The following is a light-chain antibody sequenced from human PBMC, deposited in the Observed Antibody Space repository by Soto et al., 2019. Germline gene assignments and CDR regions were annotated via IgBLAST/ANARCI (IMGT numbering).Light chain of an antibody. CDR2: YNN. CDR1: SSNIGSNT. V-gene: IGLV1-44*01. CDR3: AAWDDSLLVV. Sequence: QSVLTQPPSASGTPGQRVTISCSGSSSNIGSNTVNWYQQLPGTAPKLLIYYNNQRPSGVPDRFSGSKSGTSASLAISGLQSEDEADYYCAAWDDSLLVVFGGGTQLTVL. J-gene: IGLJ2*01.